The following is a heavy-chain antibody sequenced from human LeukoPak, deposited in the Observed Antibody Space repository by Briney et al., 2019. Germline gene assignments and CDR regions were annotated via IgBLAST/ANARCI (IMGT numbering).Heavy chain of an antibody. D-gene: IGHD6-13*01. V-gene: IGHV3-9*01. Sequence: GRSLRLSCAASGFTLDDYVMHWVRQAPGKGLEWVSGISWNSVSIGYADSVKGRFTISGDNAKNSLYLQMNSLRAEDTALYYCAKDIGTGGTGWYFDLWGRGTLVTVSS. CDR1: GFTLDDYV. J-gene: IGHJ2*01. CDR2: ISWNSVSI. CDR3: AKDIGTGGTGWYFDL.